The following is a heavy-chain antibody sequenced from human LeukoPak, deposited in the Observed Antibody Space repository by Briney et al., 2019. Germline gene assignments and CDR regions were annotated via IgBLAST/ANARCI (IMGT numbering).Heavy chain of an antibody. V-gene: IGHV3-30*04. CDR1: GFTFSSYA. CDR3: AKGGEQWLVNADY. D-gene: IGHD6-19*01. CDR2: IPYDGSNK. J-gene: IGHJ4*02. Sequence: GSLRLSCAASGFTFSSYAMHWVRQAPGKGLEWVAVIPYDGSNKYYADSVKGRFTISRDNSNNTLYLQMNSLRAEDTAVYYCAKGGEQWLVNADYWGQGTLVTVSS.